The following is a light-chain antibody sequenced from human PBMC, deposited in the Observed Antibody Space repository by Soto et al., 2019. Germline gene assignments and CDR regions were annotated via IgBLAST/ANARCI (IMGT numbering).Light chain of an antibody. J-gene: IGKJ4*01. V-gene: IGKV3D-15*01. CDR1: QSVGNN. CDR3: QQYHSTRLP. CDR2: EAS. Sequence: IRLTQSQGKLSLSPGERATLSCRASQSVGNNLAWYQQKPGQAPGLLIYEASTRATGIPARFSGSGSGTDFTLTISSLQAEDVAVYYCQQYHSTRLPFAGGSNVDI.